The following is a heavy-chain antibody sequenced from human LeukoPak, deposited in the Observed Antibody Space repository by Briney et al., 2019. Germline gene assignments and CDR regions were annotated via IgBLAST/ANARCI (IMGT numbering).Heavy chain of an antibody. CDR2: INHSGST. CDR1: GGSFSGYY. Sequence: SETLSLTCDVYGGSFSGYYWSWIRQPPGKGLEWIGEINHSGSTNYNPSLKSRFTISVDTSKNQFSLRLSSVTAAETAVYYCARGLEYSSASEYFQHWGQGTLVTVSS. D-gene: IGHD6-6*01. V-gene: IGHV4-34*01. CDR3: ARGLEYSSASEYFQH. J-gene: IGHJ1*01.